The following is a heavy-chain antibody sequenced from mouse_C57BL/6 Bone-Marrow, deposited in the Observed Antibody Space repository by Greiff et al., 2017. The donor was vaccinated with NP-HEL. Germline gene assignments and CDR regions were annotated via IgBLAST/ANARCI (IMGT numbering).Heavy chain of an antibody. Sequence: EVQLQESGPGLVKPSQSLSLTCSVTGYSITSGYYWNWIRQFPGNKLEWMGYISYDGSNNYNPSLKNRISITRDTSKNQFFLKLKSVTTEDTATYYCARGGLRSFAYWGQGTLVTVSA. D-gene: IGHD1-1*01. J-gene: IGHJ3*01. V-gene: IGHV3-6*01. CDR2: ISYDGSN. CDR1: GYSITSGYY. CDR3: ARGGLRSFAY.